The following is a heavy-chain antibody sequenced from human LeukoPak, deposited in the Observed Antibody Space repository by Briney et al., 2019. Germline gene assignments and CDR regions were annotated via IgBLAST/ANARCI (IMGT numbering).Heavy chain of an antibody. V-gene: IGHV3-23*01. CDR1: GFTFSSYA. Sequence: GGSLRLSCAASGFTFSSYAMSWVRQAPGKGLEWVSAISGSGGSTYYADSVKGRFTISRDNSKNTLYLQMNSLRAEDTAVYYCAKDRRYFDWLLAPDFDCWGQGTLVTVSS. CDR2: ISGSGGST. J-gene: IGHJ4*02. CDR3: AKDRRYFDWLLAPDFDC. D-gene: IGHD3-9*01.